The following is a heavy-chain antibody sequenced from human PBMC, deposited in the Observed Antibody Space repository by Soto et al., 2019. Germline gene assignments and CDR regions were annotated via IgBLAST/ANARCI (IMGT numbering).Heavy chain of an antibody. V-gene: IGHV4-59*01. J-gene: IGHJ4*02. CDR3: ARADPDASVGY. Sequence: SETLSLTCTASGGSMSSYYWTWLRQSPGRGLEWIGYISYSGSTYYNPSLKSRGTISADTSKNQFSLRMNSMIAADTAVYYCARADPDASVGYWGQGTLVT. CDR1: GGSMSSYY. CDR2: ISYSGST. D-gene: IGHD2-15*01.